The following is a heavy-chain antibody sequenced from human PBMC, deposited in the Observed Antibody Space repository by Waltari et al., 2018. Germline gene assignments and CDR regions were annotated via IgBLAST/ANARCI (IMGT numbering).Heavy chain of an antibody. Sequence: EVQLVESGGGLVQPGGSLRLSCAASGFTSSNHWMTWVRQAPGKGVEWVANIKQDGSEKYYVDSGKGRFTISRDNAKNSLYVEMNSLRAEDTAVYYCARAPARAKFDHWGQGTLVTVSS. J-gene: IGHJ4*02. CDR2: IKQDGSEK. CDR3: ARAPARAKFDH. CDR1: GFTSSNHW. V-gene: IGHV3-7*01.